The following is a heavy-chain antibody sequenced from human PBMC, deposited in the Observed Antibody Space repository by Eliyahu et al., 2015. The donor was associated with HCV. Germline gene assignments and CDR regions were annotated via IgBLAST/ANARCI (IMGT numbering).Heavy chain of an antibody. Sequence: PGQGXXXMGWISAYXGNTNXAQKXQGRVTMXTDTSTSTAYMELRSLRSDDTAVYYCARRSFDYYDSSGALGYWGQGTLVTVSS. D-gene: IGHD3-22*01. CDR3: ARRSFDYYDSSGALGY. V-gene: IGHV1-18*01. CDR2: ISAYXGNT. J-gene: IGHJ4*02.